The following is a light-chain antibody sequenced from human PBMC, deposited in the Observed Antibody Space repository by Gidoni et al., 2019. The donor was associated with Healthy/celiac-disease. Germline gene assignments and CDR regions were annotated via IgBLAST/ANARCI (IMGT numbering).Light chain of an antibody. Sequence: EIVLPQSLGTLSSSPGERATLSCRASQSVSSSYLAWYQQKPGQAPRLLIYGASSRATGVPDRFSGSGSGTDFTLTISRLEPEDFAVYYCQQYGSSAFTFGPGTKVDIK. V-gene: IGKV3-20*01. J-gene: IGKJ3*01. CDR1: QSVSSSY. CDR2: GAS. CDR3: QQYGSSAFT.